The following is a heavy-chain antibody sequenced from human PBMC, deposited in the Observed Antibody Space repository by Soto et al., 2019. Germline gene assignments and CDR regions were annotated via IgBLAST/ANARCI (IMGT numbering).Heavy chain of an antibody. J-gene: IGHJ5*02. V-gene: IGHV1-24*01. CDR2: FDPEDGET. CDR1: GYTLTELS. CDR3: ARVGGSGSYYNNWFDP. Sequence: VKVSCKVSGYTLTELSMHWVRQAPGKGLEWMGGFDPEDGETIYAQKLQGRVTMTEDTSTDTAYMELSSLRSEDTAVYYCARVGGSGSYYNNWFDPWGQGTLVTVSS. D-gene: IGHD3-10*01.